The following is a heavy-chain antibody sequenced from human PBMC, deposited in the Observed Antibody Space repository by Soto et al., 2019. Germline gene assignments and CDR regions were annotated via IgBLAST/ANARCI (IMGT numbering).Heavy chain of an antibody. CDR1: GDSVSSKSAA. Sequence: PSQTLSLTCAISGDSVSSKSAAWNWIRQSPSRGLEWLGRTYYRSKWYNEYAVSVKSRIIINPDTSKNQFSLQLNSVTPEDTAVYYCAKDSPYDSSGYYLHYFDYWGQGTLVTVSS. CDR3: AKDSPYDSSGYYLHYFDY. CDR2: TYYRSKWYN. D-gene: IGHD3-22*01. J-gene: IGHJ4*02. V-gene: IGHV6-1*01.